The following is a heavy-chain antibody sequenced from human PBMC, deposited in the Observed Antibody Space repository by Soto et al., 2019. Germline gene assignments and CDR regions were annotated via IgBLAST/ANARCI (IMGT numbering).Heavy chain of an antibody. V-gene: IGHV5-51*01. Sequence: PGESLKISCKGSGYSFTSYWIGWVRQMPGKGLEWMGIIYPGDSDTRYSPSFQGQVTISADKXISTAYLQWSSLKASDTAMYYCXRRDGLLYFDWLLSGSELAPRENWFDAWGQGSLVTVCS. CDR1: GYSFTSYW. CDR3: XRRDGLLYFDWLLSGSELAPRENWFDA. D-gene: IGHD3-9*01. J-gene: IGHJ5*02. CDR2: IYPGDSDT.